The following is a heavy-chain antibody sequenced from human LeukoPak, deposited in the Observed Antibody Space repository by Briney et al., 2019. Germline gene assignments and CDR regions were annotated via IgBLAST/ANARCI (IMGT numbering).Heavy chain of an antibody. J-gene: IGHJ4*02. D-gene: IGHD3-10*01. CDR2: IHYTGGT. Sequence: SETLSLTCSLSARSLNTYWWSWIRHPRGGGVEWIGFIHYTGGTLYNPSLKSRVTLSVDVSKSQFSLSLTSATTADTAVYYCARTGSSGSFSDYWGQGTLVTVSP. CDR3: ARTGSSGSFSDY. V-gene: IGHV4-59*01. CDR1: ARSLNTYW.